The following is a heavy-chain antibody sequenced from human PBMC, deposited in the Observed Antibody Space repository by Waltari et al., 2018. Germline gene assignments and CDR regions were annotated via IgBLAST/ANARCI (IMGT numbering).Heavy chain of an antibody. V-gene: IGHV5-51*01. CDR3: ARGARDGYNLDGLDV. Sequence: EVQLVQSGAEVKKPGESLKLSCQGFGYNFNRHWLGWVRPVPGKGLEWMGIIYPGDSETKYSPSFQGQVTISADQSTSTATLQWSSLRASDTAMYYCARGARDGYNLDGLDVWGQGTTVTVSS. D-gene: IGHD5-12*01. CDR2: IYPGDSET. CDR1: GYNFNRHW. J-gene: IGHJ6*02.